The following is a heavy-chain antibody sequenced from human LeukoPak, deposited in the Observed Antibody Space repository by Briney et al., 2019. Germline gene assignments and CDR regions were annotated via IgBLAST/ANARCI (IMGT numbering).Heavy chain of an antibody. V-gene: IGHV3-21*01. D-gene: IGHD6-19*01. CDR1: GFTFSSYS. Sequence: GGSLRLSCAAFGFTFSSYSMNWVRQAPGKGLEWVSSISSSSSYIYYADSVKGRFTISRDNAKNSLYLQMNSLRAEDTAVYYCARVPHGLGYFDYWGQGTLVTVSS. J-gene: IGHJ4*02. CDR3: ARVPHGLGYFDY. CDR2: ISSSSSYI.